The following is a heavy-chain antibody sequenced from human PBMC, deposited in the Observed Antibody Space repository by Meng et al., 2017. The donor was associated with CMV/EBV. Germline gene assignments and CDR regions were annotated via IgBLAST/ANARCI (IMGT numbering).Heavy chain of an antibody. J-gene: IGHJ5*02. CDR3: ASAGDYRKNEDNWFDP. Sequence: SVKVSCKASGGTFSSYAISWVRQAPGQGLEWMGGIIPIFGTANYAQKFQGRVTITTDESTSTAYMELSSLRSEDTAVYYCASAGDYRKNEDNWFDPWGQGTMVTVSS. V-gene: IGHV1-69*05. CDR2: IIPIFGTA. CDR1: GGTFSSYA. D-gene: IGHD3-16*01.